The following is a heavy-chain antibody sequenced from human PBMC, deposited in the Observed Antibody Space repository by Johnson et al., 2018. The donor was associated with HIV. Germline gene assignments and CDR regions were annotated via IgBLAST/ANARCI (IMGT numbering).Heavy chain of an antibody. CDR1: GFSFDSHA. CDR2: ISYSGRST. Sequence: MMLVESGGGLVQPGGSLRLSCAASGFSFDSHAINWVRQAPGKGLQWVSAISYSGRSTYYADSVKGRFTISRDQSRGTVYLHMINLRADDTALYYCAREISRYYYDYAAFDLWGQGTTVTVSS. V-gene: IGHV3-23*04. J-gene: IGHJ3*01. CDR3: AREISRYYYDYAAFDL. D-gene: IGHD3-22*01.